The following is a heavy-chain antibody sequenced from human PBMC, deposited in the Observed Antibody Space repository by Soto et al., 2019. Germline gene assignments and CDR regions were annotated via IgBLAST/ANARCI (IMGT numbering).Heavy chain of an antibody. CDR2: ISYDGSNK. CDR3: AKDGDYVFLGEYYFDY. CDR1: GFTFSSYG. Sequence: QVQLVESGGGVVQPGRSLRLSCAASGFTFSSYGMHWVRQAPGKGLEWVAVISYDGSNKYYADSVKGRFTISRDNSKNTLYLQMNSLRAEDTAVYYCAKDGDYVFLGEYYFDYWGQGTLVTVSS. D-gene: IGHD4-17*01. V-gene: IGHV3-30*18. J-gene: IGHJ4*02.